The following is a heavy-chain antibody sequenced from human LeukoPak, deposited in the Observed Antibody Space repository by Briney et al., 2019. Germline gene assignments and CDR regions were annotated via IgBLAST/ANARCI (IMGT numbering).Heavy chain of an antibody. J-gene: IGHJ4*02. V-gene: IGHV4-59*08. CDR3: ARHVGNSGSGSYLTYFDY. Sequence: PSETLSLTCTASGVSISSYYWSWIRQPPGKGLEWIGHIYYSGSTHYNPSLKSRVTISVDTSKNQFSLKLSSVTAADTAVYYCARHVGNSGSGSYLTYFDYWGQGTLVTVSS. CDR2: IYYSGST. CDR1: GVSISSYY. D-gene: IGHD3-10*01.